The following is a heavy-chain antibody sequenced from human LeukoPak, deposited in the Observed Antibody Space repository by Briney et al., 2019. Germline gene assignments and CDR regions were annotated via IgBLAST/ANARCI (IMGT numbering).Heavy chain of an antibody. CDR1: GGSISRSDYY. J-gene: IGHJ4*02. V-gene: IGHV4-31*03. D-gene: IGHD3-22*01. Sequence: SETLSLTCTVSGGSISRSDYYWTWIRQHPGKGLEWIGYIYYSGSTYYNPSLKSRVTISVDTSKNQFSLKLSSVTAADTAVYYCARRSYDSSAYPPGEGYWGQGTLVTVSS. CDR2: IYYSGST. CDR3: ARRSYDSSAYPPGEGY.